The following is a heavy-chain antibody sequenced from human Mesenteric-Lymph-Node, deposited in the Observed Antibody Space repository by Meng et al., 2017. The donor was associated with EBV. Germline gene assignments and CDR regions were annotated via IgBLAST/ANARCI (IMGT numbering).Heavy chain of an antibody. J-gene: IGHJ4*02. CDR3: ARDPKGTTLDY. CDR2: ISSSGSTI. Sequence: GDPVGSGGNLVKSGGSLRLSYVDSVFSFSDYYMSWIRQAPGKGLEGVSYISSSGSTIYYADSVKGRFTISRDNAKNSLYLQMNSLRAEDTAVYFCARDPKGTTLDYWGQGTLVTVSS. CDR1: VFSFSDYY. D-gene: IGHD2-2*01. V-gene: IGHV3-11*01.